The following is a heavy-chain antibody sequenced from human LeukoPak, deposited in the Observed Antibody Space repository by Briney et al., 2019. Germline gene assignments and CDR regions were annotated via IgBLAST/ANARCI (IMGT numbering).Heavy chain of an antibody. CDR1: GFSVRSHY. Sequence: GGSLRLSCAASGFSVRSHYMSWVRQAPGKGLEWVAVIYSDRRTHYGDSVKGRFTISRDNSNNTLHLQMNSLRGEDTAVYYCARCGSDYDGGAFDVWGQGTVVTVSS. V-gene: IGHV3-53*01. J-gene: IGHJ3*01. CDR3: ARCGSDYDGGAFDV. D-gene: IGHD2-21*02. CDR2: IYSDRRT.